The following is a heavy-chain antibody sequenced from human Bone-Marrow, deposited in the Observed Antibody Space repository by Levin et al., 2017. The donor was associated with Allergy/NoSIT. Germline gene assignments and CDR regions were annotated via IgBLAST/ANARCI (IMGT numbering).Heavy chain of an antibody. CDR1: GFTFSSYG. D-gene: IGHD6-19*01. J-gene: IGHJ6*02. V-gene: IGHV3-33*01. CDR2: IWYDGSNK. Sequence: GESLKISCAASGFTFSSYGMHWVRQAPGKGLEWVAVIWYDGSNKYYADSVKGRFTISRDNSKNTLYLQMNSLRAEDTAVYYCARDIRQWLVHYYYYYGMDVWGQGTTVTVSS. CDR3: ARDIRQWLVHYYYYYGMDV.